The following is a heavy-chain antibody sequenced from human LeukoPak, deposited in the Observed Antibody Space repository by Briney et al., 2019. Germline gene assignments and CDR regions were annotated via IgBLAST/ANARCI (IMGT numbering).Heavy chain of an antibody. Sequence: GRSLRLSCAASGFTFGDYAMHWVRQAPGKGLEWVSGISWNSGSIGYADSVKGRFTISRDNAKNSLYLQMNSLRAEDTALYYCAKDTRHYYGSGSYFDYWGQGTLVTVSS. CDR3: AKDTRHYYGSGSYFDY. D-gene: IGHD3-10*01. CDR2: ISWNSGSI. CDR1: GFTFGDYA. J-gene: IGHJ4*02. V-gene: IGHV3-9*01.